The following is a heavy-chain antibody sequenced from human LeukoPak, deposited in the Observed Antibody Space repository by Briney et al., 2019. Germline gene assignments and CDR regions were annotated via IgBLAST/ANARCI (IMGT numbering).Heavy chain of an antibody. CDR2: FHSCDHT. Sequence: GGSLRLSCAASGFTVSRKYMRWVRQTPGKGLDWVSVFHSCDHTYYADSVRGRFTISRDNSKNTLYLQMNSLRPEDTAVYYCAKDFEAYCRGDCSSYFDYWGQGNLVTVSS. D-gene: IGHD2-21*02. J-gene: IGHJ4*02. V-gene: IGHV3-66*03. CDR1: GFTVSRKY. CDR3: AKDFEAYCRGDCSSYFDY.